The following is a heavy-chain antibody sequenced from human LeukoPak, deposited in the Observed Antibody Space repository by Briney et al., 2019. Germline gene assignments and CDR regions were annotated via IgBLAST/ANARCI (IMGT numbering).Heavy chain of an antibody. Sequence: PGGSLRLSCASSGFTFSSYAMSWIRQPPGKGLEWIGYIYYSGSTNYNPSLKSRVTISVDTSKNQFSLKLSSVTAADTAVYYCARGYSGSYSNWFDPWGQGTLVTVSS. CDR3: ARGYSGSYSNWFDP. V-gene: IGHV4-59*01. CDR1: GFTFSSYA. J-gene: IGHJ5*02. D-gene: IGHD1-26*01. CDR2: IYYSGST.